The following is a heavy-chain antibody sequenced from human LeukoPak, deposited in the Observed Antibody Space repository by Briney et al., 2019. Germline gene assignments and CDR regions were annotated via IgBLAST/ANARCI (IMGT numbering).Heavy chain of an antibody. V-gene: IGHV4-39*07. CDR2: IYYSGST. CDR3: APFPSSSWYRANYFDY. D-gene: IGHD6-13*01. CDR1: GGSISSSSYY. J-gene: IGHJ4*02. Sequence: SETLSLTCTVSGGSISSSSYYWGWIRQPPGKGLEWIGSIYYSGSTYYNPSLKSRVTISVDTSKNQFSLKLSSVTAADTAVYYCAPFPSSSWYRANYFDYWGQGTLVTVSS.